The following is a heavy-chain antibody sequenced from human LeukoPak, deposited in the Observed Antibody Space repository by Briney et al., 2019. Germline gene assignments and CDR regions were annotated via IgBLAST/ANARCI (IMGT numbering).Heavy chain of an antibody. CDR3: ARARSYYDSSGYPFFDY. CDR1: GGSISSYY. V-gene: IGHV4-59*08. J-gene: IGHJ4*02. CDR2: IYYSGST. Sequence: SETLSLTCTVSGGSISSYYWSWIRQPPGKGLEWIGYIYYSGSTNYNPSLKSRVTISVDTSKNQFSLKLSSVTAADTAVYYCARARSYYDSSGYPFFDYWGQGTLVTVSS. D-gene: IGHD3-22*01.